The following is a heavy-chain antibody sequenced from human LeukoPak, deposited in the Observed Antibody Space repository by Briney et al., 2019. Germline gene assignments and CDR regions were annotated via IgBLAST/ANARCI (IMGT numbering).Heavy chain of an antibody. D-gene: IGHD1-26*01. J-gene: IGHJ4*02. V-gene: IGHV4-4*02. CDR3: SRESGAFSPCGY. CDR1: VGSLSRTNR. CDR2: ISLSGLT. Sequence: PSGTLSLTCGVSVGSLSRTNRWGWVRPPPGQGLEWIGEISLSGLTNYNPSLRSRVTKSLDKSKNPLSLNLTSVTAADTAVYYCSRESGAFSPCGYWGQGTLVTVSS.